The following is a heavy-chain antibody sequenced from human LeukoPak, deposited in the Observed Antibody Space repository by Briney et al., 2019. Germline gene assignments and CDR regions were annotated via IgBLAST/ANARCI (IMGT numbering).Heavy chain of an antibody. J-gene: IGHJ4*02. CDR1: GFTFSSYE. Sequence: GGSLRLSCAASGFTFSSYEMNWVRQAPGKGLAWVSGVSGSGDSTYYADSVRGRFTISRDNSKNTLFLQMNSLRAEDTAVYYCAKADRRSDLPYYFDYWGQGTLVTVSS. V-gene: IGHV3-23*01. CDR2: VSGSGDST. CDR3: AKADRRSDLPYYFDY.